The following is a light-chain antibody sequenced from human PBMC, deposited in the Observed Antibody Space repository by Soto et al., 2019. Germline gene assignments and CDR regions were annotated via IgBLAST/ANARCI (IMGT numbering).Light chain of an antibody. CDR2: SNN. CDR3: AAWDDSLNGPV. V-gene: IGLV1-44*01. Sequence: QSVLTQLPSASGTPGQRVTVSCSESSSNIGSNTVNWYQQLPGTAPKLLIYSNNQRPSGVPDRFSGSKSGTSASLAISGLQSEDEADYYCAAWDDSLNGPVFGTGTKVTVL. J-gene: IGLJ1*01. CDR1: SSNIGSNT.